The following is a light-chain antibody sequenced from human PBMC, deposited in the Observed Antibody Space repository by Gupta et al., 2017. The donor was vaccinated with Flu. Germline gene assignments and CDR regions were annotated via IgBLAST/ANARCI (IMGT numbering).Light chain of an antibody. CDR1: TSDVGAYTY. J-gene: IGLJ3*02. Sequence: QSALTQPRSVSASPGQSVTISCTGTTSDVGAYTYVSWYQQHTGKAPKLIRYDVSKRPSGVPDRCSASKSGTTASLNISGLQAEDEAYDHCYSSAGSKTWVFGGGTKLTVL. CDR2: DVS. V-gene: IGLV2-11*01. CDR3: YSSAGSKTWV.